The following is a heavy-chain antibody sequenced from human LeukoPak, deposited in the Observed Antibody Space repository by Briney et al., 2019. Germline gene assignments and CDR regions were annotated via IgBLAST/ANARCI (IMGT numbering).Heavy chain of an antibody. CDR2: SGHRGGT. J-gene: IGHJ5*02. CDR3: AKNGQSGFSFNP. V-gene: IGHV4-34*01. D-gene: IGHD3-16*02. Sequence: SETLSLTCAVYGGSLNGHYWSWIRQPPGKGLEWIGESGHRGGTKFNPSLKSRVTISADTSKNQFSLKMSSVTAADTAIYYCAKNGQSGFSFNPWGQGTLVTVSS. CDR1: GGSLNGHY.